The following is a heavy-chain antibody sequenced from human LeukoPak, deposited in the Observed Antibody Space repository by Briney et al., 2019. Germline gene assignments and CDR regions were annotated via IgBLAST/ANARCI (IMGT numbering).Heavy chain of an antibody. CDR3: ATDRYCGGDCYFDS. CDR2: FDPEDGET. V-gene: IGHV1-24*01. Sequence: GASVKVSCKASGYTFTSYGISWVRQAPGKGLEWMGGFDPEDGETIYAQKFQGRVTMTEDTSTDTAYMELSSLRSEDTAVYYCATDRYCGGDCYFDSWGQGTLVTVSS. J-gene: IGHJ4*02. CDR1: GYTFTSYG. D-gene: IGHD2-21*02.